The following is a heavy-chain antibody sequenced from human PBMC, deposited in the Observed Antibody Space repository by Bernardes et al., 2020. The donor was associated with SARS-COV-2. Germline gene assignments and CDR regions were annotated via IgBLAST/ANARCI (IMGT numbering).Heavy chain of an antibody. J-gene: IGHJ4*02. CDR3: ARASGYTRGFFDY. CDR2: IFHSRSG. D-gene: IGHD5-12*01. CDR1: LYSINSASY. V-gene: IGHV4-38-2*01. Sequence: SETLSLTCAVSLYSINSASYWGWVRQPPGKGLEWIGTIFHSRSGYYNPSLKSRVTISVDTSKNQFSLRLTSVTAADTAVYYCARASGYTRGFFDYWGQGSLVTVSS.